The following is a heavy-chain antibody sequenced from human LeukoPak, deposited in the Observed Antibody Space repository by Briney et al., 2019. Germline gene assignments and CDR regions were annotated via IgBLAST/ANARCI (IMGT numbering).Heavy chain of an antibody. Sequence: GGSLRLSCAASGFTFNIYAMIWVRQAPGKGLEWVSFLRYDGRNQYYADSVKGRFTISRDNPKNTVYLQMSSLRPEDTAVYYCAKDPVAGAPSYYFDNWGQGTLVTVSS. J-gene: IGHJ4*02. CDR2: LRYDGRNQ. CDR3: AKDPVAGAPSYYFDN. D-gene: IGHD6-19*01. CDR1: GFTFNIYA. V-gene: IGHV3-30*02.